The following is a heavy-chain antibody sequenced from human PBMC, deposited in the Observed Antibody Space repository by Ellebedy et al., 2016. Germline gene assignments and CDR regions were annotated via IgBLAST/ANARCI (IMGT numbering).Heavy chain of an antibody. CDR3: ARDTVAGRGIAH. Sequence: GESLKISCAVSGFTFRDHFMDWVRQAPGKGLEWVGRIRNKANSYTTEYAASVKGRFTISRDDSQNSVYLQLNSLKTEDTAVYYCARDTVAGRGIAHWGQGTLVTVSS. D-gene: IGHD6-19*01. V-gene: IGHV3-72*01. CDR1: GFTFRDHF. J-gene: IGHJ4*02. CDR2: IRNKANSYTT.